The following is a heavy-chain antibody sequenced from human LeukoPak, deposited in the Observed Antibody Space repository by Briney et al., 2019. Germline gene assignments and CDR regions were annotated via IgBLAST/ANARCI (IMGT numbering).Heavy chain of an antibody. Sequence: GGSLRLSCAASESTFRNFAMHWVRQTPDKGLEWVALISFDGVTTYYADSVRGRFTISRDNSKNTLFLQMNSLRGEDTAVYYCAREYSDSYGVIGHFDSWGQGTLVPVSS. CDR3: AREYSDSYGVIGHFDS. J-gene: IGHJ4*02. CDR2: ISFDGVTT. CDR1: ESTFRNFA. D-gene: IGHD2-21*01. V-gene: IGHV3-30-3*01.